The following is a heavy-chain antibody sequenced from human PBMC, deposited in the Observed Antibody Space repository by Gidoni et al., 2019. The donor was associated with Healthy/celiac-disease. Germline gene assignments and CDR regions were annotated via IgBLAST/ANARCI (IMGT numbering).Heavy chain of an antibody. CDR2: ISGSGGST. D-gene: IGHD1-26*01. J-gene: IGHJ4*02. Sequence: EVQLLESGGGLVQPGGSLRLSCEASGFTFRSYAMSWVRQAPGKGLEWVSAISGSGGSTYYADSVKGRFTISRDNSKNTLYLQMNSLRAEDTAVYYCAKVNGWELRGSFDYWGQGTLVTVSS. V-gene: IGHV3-23*01. CDR1: GFTFRSYA. CDR3: AKVNGWELRGSFDY.